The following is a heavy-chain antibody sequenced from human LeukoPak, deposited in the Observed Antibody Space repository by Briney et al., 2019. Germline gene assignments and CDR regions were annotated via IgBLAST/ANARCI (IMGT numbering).Heavy chain of an antibody. V-gene: IGHV4-34*01. CDR1: GGSFSGYY. D-gene: IGHD3-3*01. Sequence: SETLSLTCADYGGSFSGYYWSWIRQPPGKGLEWIGEINHSGSTNYNPSLKSRVTISVDTSKNQFSLKLSSVTAADTAVYYCVRGSLFWSGPGAFDIWGQGTMVTVSS. CDR3: VRGSLFWSGPGAFDI. CDR2: INHSGST. J-gene: IGHJ3*02.